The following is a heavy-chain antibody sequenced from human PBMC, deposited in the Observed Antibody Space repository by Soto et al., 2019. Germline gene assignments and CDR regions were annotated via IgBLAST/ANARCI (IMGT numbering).Heavy chain of an antibody. J-gene: IGHJ4*02. V-gene: IGHV3-23*01. CDR3: EKDLLPTTVTSLFDY. Sequence: PGGSLRLSCAASGFTFSSYAMSWVRQAPGKGLEWVSAISGSGGSTYYADSVKGRFTISRDNSKNTLYLQMNSLRAEDTAVYYCEKDLLPTTVTSLFDYWGQGTLVTVSS. CDR2: ISGSGGST. CDR1: GFTFSSYA. D-gene: IGHD4-17*01.